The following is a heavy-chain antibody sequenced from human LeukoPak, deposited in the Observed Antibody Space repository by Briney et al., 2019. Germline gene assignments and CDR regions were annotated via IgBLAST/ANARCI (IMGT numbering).Heavy chain of an antibody. CDR1: GFTFSNYD. Sequence: GGSLRLSCAASGFTFSNYDMHWVRQVIGKGLEWVSAIGPEGDTYYPGSVKGRFTISRDNAKNSLYLQMNSLRAEDTALYYCAKGRREMATIGVDYWGQGTLVTVSS. D-gene: IGHD5-24*01. V-gene: IGHV3-13*01. J-gene: IGHJ4*02. CDR3: AKGRREMATIGVDY. CDR2: IGPEGDT.